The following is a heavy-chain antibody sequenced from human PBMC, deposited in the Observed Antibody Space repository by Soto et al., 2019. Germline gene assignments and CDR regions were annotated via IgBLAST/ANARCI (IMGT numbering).Heavy chain of an antibody. CDR2: ISAYNGYT. CDR1: GYTFSTYG. Sequence: QLQLVQSGAEVKKPGASVQVSCKASGYTFSTYGFNWVRQAPGQGLEWMGWISAYNGYTSYAQKFPGSVTMTTDTSTSTADMDLRSLRFDDTAVYSCARSSGRGSHGPDHYGMDVCGQGTTVTVAS. J-gene: IGHJ6*02. CDR3: ARSSGRGSHGPDHYGMDV. V-gene: IGHV1-18*01. D-gene: IGHD3-10*01.